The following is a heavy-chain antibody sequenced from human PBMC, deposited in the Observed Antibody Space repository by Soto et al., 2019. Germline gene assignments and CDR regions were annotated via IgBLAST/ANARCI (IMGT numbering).Heavy chain of an antibody. Sequence: QVQLVESGGGVVQPGRSLRLSCAASGFTFSSYAMHWVRQAPGKGLEWVAVISYDGSNKYYADSVKGRFTISRDNSKNTLYLQMNSLRAEETAVYYCARVVGGNDILTGYTHYYYYGMDVWGQGTTVTVSS. J-gene: IGHJ6*02. CDR2: ISYDGSNK. V-gene: IGHV3-30-3*01. D-gene: IGHD3-9*01. CDR3: ARVVGGNDILTGYTHYYYYGMDV. CDR1: GFTFSSYA.